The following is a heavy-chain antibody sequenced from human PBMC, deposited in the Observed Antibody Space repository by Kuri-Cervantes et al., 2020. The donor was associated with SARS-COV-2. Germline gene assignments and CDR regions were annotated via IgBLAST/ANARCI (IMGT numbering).Heavy chain of an antibody. CDR3: ARRVDIVVVPAAIVYAFDI. CDR2: INHSGSA. J-gene: IGHJ3*02. V-gene: IGHV4-34*01. Sequence: ESLKISCALYGGSFSGFYWSWIRQTPGKGLEWIGEINHSGSASYNPSPKSRVTISVDTSKNQFSLKLSSVTAADTAVYYCARRVDIVVVPAAIVYAFDIWGQGTMVTVSS. D-gene: IGHD2-2*02. CDR1: GGSFSGFY.